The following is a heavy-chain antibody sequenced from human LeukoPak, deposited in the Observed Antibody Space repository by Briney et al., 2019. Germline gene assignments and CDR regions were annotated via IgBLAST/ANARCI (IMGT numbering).Heavy chain of an antibody. CDR3: ARTSTTVTTVFPDY. V-gene: IGHV4-59*01. D-gene: IGHD4-17*01. J-gene: IGHJ4*02. CDR2: IYYSGST. CDR1: GGSIKDYF. Sequence: PSETLSLTCSVSGGSIKDYFWSWIRQPPGKGLEWIGYIYYSGSTNYNPSLKSRVTISVDTSKNQFSLKLSSVTAADTAVYYCARTSTTVTTVFPDYWGQGTLVTVSS.